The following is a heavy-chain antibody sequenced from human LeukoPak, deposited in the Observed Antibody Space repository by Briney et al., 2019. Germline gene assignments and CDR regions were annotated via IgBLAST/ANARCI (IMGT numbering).Heavy chain of an antibody. Sequence: GASLQIACKGSGYRFLDYWIGWVRRMPGKGPELMGLIFPHDSDTKYSPSFEGQVTISVDKSMSTAYVQWGSLRASDTAIYYCAKCWIRGCISSTRCYTSFFYYGMDVWGQGTTVTVSS. CDR3: AKCWIRGCISSTRCYTSFFYYGMDV. V-gene: IGHV5-51*01. CDR1: GYRFLDYW. CDR2: IFPHDSDT. J-gene: IGHJ6*02. D-gene: IGHD2-2*02.